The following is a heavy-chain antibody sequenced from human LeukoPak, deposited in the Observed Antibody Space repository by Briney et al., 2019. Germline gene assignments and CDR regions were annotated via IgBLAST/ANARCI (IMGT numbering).Heavy chain of an antibody. CDR1: GFTVSSNY. Sequence: GGSLRLSCAASGFTVSSNYMSWVRQAPGKGLGWVSVIYSGGSTYYADSVKGRFTISRDNSKNTLYLQMNSLRAEDTAVYYCAREPYYDPSYSIWGQGTMVTVSS. J-gene: IGHJ3*02. V-gene: IGHV3-53*01. D-gene: IGHD3-22*01. CDR3: AREPYYDPSYSI. CDR2: IYSGGST.